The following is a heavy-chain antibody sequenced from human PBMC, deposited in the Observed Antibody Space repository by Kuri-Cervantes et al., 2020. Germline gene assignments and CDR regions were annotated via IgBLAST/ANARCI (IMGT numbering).Heavy chain of an antibody. V-gene: IGHV1-46*01. Sequence: ASVKVSCKASGYTFTSYYMHWVRQAPGQGLEWMGIINPSGGSTSYAQKFQGRVTMTTDTSTSTAYMELRSLRSDDTAVYYCAIFHDYGDYIDYWGQGTLVTVSS. CDR3: AIFHDYGDYIDY. CDR2: INPSGGST. D-gene: IGHD4-17*01. J-gene: IGHJ4*02. CDR1: GYTFTSYY.